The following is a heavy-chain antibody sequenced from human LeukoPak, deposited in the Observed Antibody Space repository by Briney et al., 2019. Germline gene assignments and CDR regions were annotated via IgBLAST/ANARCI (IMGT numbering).Heavy chain of an antibody. D-gene: IGHD5-18*01. CDR3: ARGSVQLWLRDTYYYMDV. Sequence: GGSLRLSCAASGFTFDDSAMNWVRQFPGRGLEWVSGINWNGRITEYADSVKDRFTISRQNTKNSLYLYMNNLGGEDTALYFCARGSVQLWLRDTYYYMDVWGKGTTVTVSS. CDR1: GFTFDDSA. CDR2: INWNGRIT. V-gene: IGHV3-20*04. J-gene: IGHJ6*03.